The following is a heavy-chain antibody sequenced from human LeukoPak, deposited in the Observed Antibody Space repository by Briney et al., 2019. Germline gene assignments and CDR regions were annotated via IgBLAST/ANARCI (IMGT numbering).Heavy chain of an antibody. V-gene: IGHV3-20*04. Sequence: GGSLRLSCAASGFTFSSYAMSWVRQAPGKGLEWVSYINWNSVNIAYADSVKGRFTISRDNAKNSLYLQMNSLRAEDTALYYCAKDRGSGSYLFLDSWGQGTPVTVSS. J-gene: IGHJ4*02. CDR2: INWNSVNI. CDR3: AKDRGSGSYLFLDS. D-gene: IGHD3-10*01. CDR1: GFTFSSYA.